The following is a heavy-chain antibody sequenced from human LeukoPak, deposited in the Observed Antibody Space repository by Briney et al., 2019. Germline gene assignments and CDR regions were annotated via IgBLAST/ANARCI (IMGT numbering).Heavy chain of an antibody. CDR1: GFTFSSYA. J-gene: IGHJ3*02. V-gene: IGHV3-23*01. CDR2: ISGSGGST. D-gene: IGHD2-2*02. Sequence: GGSLRLSCAASGFTFSSYAMSWVRQAPGKGLEWVSAISGSGGSTYYADSVKGRFTISRDNAKNSLSLQMNSLRAEDTAVYYCARHGVLVPVAIVEAFDIWGQGTMFTVAS. CDR3: ARHGVLVPVAIVEAFDI.